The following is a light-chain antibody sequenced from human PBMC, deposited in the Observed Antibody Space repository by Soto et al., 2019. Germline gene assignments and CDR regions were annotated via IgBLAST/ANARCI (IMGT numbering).Light chain of an antibody. V-gene: IGLV2-23*02. Sequence: QSVVTQPASVSGSPGQSVTISCSGSDIGNYNLVSWYQHLPGRAPKLLIFEVTMRPSGISARFSGSKSASTASLTISGLQSDDEGDYYCASYAGSRTYVFGSGTKLTVL. J-gene: IGLJ1*01. CDR2: EVT. CDR3: ASYAGSRTYV. CDR1: SDIGNYNL.